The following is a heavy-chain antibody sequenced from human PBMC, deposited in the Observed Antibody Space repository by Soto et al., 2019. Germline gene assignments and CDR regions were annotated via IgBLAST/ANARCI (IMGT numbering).Heavy chain of an antibody. V-gene: IGHV4-39*01. CDR1: GGSISSSSYY. CDR3: ARTYYDFWSGSGYWFDP. CDR2: IYYSGST. J-gene: IGHJ5*02. D-gene: IGHD3-3*01. Sequence: PSETLSLTCTVSGGSISSSSYYWGWIRQPPGKGLEWIGSIYYSGSTYYNPSLKSRVTISVDTSKNQFSLKLSSVTAADTAVYCCARTYYDFWSGSGYWFDPWGREPWSPSPQ.